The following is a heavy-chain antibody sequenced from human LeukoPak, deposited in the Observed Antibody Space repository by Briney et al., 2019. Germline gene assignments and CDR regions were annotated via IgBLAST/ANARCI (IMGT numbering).Heavy chain of an antibody. J-gene: IGHJ4*02. D-gene: IGHD6-13*01. CDR3: AKDISSSWYGRGGYYFDY. CDR2: ISGNGGST. Sequence: GGSLRLSCAASGFTFSNNDMSWVRQAPGKGLEWVSAISGNGGSTDYADSVKGRFSVSRDNSKNSLYLQMNSLRVEDMALYYCAKDISSSWYGRGGYYFDYWGQGTLVTVSS. CDR1: GFTFSNND. V-gene: IGHV3-23*01.